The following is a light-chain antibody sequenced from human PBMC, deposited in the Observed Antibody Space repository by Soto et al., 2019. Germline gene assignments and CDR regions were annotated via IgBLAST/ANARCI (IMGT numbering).Light chain of an antibody. V-gene: IGKV3-20*01. J-gene: IGKJ4*01. CDR1: QTVNRNY. CDR2: SAS. CDR3: QQYADSPLT. Sequence: IVLTQSPGTLSLSQWERATLSWRASQTVNRNYLGWYQQKPGRAPRFLIHSASDRATGTPDRFSGSGSGTDFTLTISRLEPEDFAVYYCQQYADSPLTFGGGTKVDIK.